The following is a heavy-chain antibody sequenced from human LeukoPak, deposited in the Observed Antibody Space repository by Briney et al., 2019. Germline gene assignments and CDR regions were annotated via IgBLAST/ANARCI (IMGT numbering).Heavy chain of an antibody. Sequence: GGSLRLSCAASGFTFSSYWMSWVRQAPGKGLEWVSSISSSSSYIYYADSVKGRFTISRDNAKNSLYLQMNSLRAEDTAVYYCARDPPITSHTYYYGMDVWGQGTTVTVSS. D-gene: IGHD3-16*01. J-gene: IGHJ6*02. CDR1: GFTFSSYW. V-gene: IGHV3-21*01. CDR2: ISSSSSYI. CDR3: ARDPPITSHTYYYGMDV.